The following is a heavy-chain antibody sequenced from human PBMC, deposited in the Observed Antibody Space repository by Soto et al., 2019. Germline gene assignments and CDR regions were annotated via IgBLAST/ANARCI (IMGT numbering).Heavy chain of an antibody. J-gene: IGHJ6*03. Sequence: VGSLRLSCAASGFTFSSYSMNWVRQAPGKGLEWVSYISSSSSTIYYADSVKGRFTISRDNAKNSLYLQMNSLRAEDTAVYYCARGPYCSSTSCYDYYYYMDVWGKGTTVTVSS. V-gene: IGHV3-48*01. CDR3: ARGPYCSSTSCYDYYYYMDV. CDR2: ISSSSSTI. CDR1: GFTFSSYS. D-gene: IGHD2-2*01.